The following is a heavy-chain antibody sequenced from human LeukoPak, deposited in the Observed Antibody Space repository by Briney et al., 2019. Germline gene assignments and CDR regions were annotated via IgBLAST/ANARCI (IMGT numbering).Heavy chain of an antibody. J-gene: IGHJ4*02. Sequence: PGRSLRLSCAASGFPFSGYGMHWVRQAPGKGLEWMAVISYDGSNRYYADSVKGRFTISRDNSRNTVSLQMNSLRTEDTAVYYCAKGASSLVGAKGDFDYWGQGTLVTVSS. CDR1: GFPFSGYG. CDR3: AKGASSLVGAKGDFDY. V-gene: IGHV3-30*18. CDR2: ISYDGSNR. D-gene: IGHD1-26*01.